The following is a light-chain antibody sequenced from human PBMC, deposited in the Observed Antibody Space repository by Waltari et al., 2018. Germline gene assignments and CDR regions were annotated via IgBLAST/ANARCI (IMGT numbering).Light chain of an antibody. J-gene: IGKJ1*01. Sequence: VVMTQSPLSLPVTLGQPASISCRSSQSLVSSDGNTYFNWGQQRPGQTPRRLLDKVSNRDSGGPDRGSGSGAGTEGTLRISRGEAEEGGVDYGMQGTHGPGTGGQGTKGEIK. CDR1: QSLVSSDGNTY. CDR2: KVS. CDR3: MQGTHGPGT. V-gene: IGKV2-30*01.